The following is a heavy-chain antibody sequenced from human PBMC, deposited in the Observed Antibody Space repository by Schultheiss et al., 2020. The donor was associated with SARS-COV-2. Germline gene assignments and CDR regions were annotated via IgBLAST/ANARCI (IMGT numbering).Heavy chain of an antibody. J-gene: IGHJ4*02. CDR2: LYYSGST. D-gene: IGHD4-17*01. CDR3: ARAYGDYFVNFYY. CDR1: GGSISSGDYY. V-gene: IGHV4-39*07. Sequence: GSLRLSCTVSGGSISSGDYYWSWIRQPPGNGLEWIGSLYYSGSTYYTPSLKSRVTISIDTSKNQFSLKVRSVTAADTAVYYCARAYGDYFVNFYYWGQGTLVTVSS.